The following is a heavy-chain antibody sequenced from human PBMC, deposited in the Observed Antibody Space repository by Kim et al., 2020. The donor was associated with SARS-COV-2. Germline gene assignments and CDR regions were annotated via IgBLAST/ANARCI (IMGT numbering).Heavy chain of an antibody. J-gene: IGHJ6*02. Sequence: ASVKVSCKASGYTFTGYYMRWVRQAPGQGLEWMGWINPNSGGTNYAQKFQGRVTMTRDTSISTAYMELSRLRSDDTAVYYCARVGYSSSWPYYYYGMDVWGQGTTVTVSS. CDR1: GYTFTGYY. D-gene: IGHD6-13*01. CDR3: ARVGYSSSWPYYYYGMDV. V-gene: IGHV1-2*02. CDR2: INPNSGGT.